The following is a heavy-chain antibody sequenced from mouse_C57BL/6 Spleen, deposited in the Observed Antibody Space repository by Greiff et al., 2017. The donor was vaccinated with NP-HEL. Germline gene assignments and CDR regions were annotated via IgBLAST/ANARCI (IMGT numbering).Heavy chain of an antibody. CDR3: AFTTVVAPDY. Sequence: QVQLQQSGPELVKPGASVKISCKASGYAFSSSWMNWVKQRPGKGLEWIGRIYPGDGDTNYNGKFKGKATLTADKSSSTAYMQLSSLTSEDSAVYFCAFTTVVAPDYWGQGTSVTVSS. D-gene: IGHD1-1*01. CDR2: IYPGDGDT. V-gene: IGHV1-82*01. J-gene: IGHJ4*01. CDR1: GYAFSSSW.